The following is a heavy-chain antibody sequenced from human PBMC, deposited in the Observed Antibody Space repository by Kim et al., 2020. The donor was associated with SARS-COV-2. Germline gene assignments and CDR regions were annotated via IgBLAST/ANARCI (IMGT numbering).Heavy chain of an antibody. CDR1: GYSFTSYW. D-gene: IGHD3-16*02. Sequence: GESLKISCKGSGYSFTSYWIGWVRQMPGKGLEWMGIIYPGDSDTRYSPSFQGQVTISADKSISTAYLQWSSLKASDTAMYYCARTLHPTYYDYVWGSYRLYYFGYWGQGTLVTVSS. CDR2: IYPGDSDT. CDR3: ARTLHPTYYDYVWGSYRLYYFGY. J-gene: IGHJ4*02. V-gene: IGHV5-51*01.